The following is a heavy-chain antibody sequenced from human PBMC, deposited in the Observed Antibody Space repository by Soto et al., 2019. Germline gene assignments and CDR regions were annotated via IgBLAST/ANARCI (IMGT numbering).Heavy chain of an antibody. CDR3: ARDTHSAGGWFDT. CDR2: ITPLFGIP. Sequence: QVQLVQSGAEVKKPGSSVKVSCKASGGTSRSLSITWVRQAPGQGLEWMGGITPLFGIPNYPQKFQGRLTITADKSTGTAYLELSSLRSEDTAVYYCARDTHSAGGWFDTSGRGTLVTVSS. V-gene: IGHV1-69*17. D-gene: IGHD2-15*01. J-gene: IGHJ5*02. CDR1: GGTSRSLS.